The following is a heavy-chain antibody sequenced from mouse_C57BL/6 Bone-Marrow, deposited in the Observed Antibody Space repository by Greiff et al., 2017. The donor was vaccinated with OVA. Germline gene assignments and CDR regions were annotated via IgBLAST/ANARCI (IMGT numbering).Heavy chain of an antibody. CDR3: ARRGVYYGYERGVCDD. D-gene: IGHD2-2*01. V-gene: IGHV1-77*01. CDR2: IGPGSGST. Sequence: QVQLQQSGAELVKPGASVKISCKASGYTFTDYYINWVKQRPGQGLEWIGKIGPGSGSTYYNEKFKGKATLTADKSSSTAYMQLSSLTSEDSAVYFCARRGVYYGYERGVCDDWGQGTTLTVSS. CDR1: GYTFTDYY. J-gene: IGHJ2*01.